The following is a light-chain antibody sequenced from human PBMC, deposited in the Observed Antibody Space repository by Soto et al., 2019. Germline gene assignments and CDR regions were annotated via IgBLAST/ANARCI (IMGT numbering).Light chain of an antibody. CDR2: DAS. Sequence: EIVLTQSPATLSLSPGERVTLSCRASQSVNSYLAWYQQKPGQAPRLLIFDASNRATGIPARFSGSGSGTDFSLTISILEPEDAAVYYCLRRDSWPPFYTFGQGTKLEIK. J-gene: IGKJ2*01. CDR3: LRRDSWPPFYT. V-gene: IGKV3-11*01. CDR1: QSVNSY.